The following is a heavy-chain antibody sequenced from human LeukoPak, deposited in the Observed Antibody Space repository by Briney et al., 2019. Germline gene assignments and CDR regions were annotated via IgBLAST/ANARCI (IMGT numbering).Heavy chain of an antibody. D-gene: IGHD3-10*01. Sequence: GESLKISCKGSGFVFTDFWIGWVRQMPGQGLEWMGVIYPGDSETTYGPSFQGLFIISADKSRNTAYLQWSSLMASDTAMYYCARHATAYDSKYYSDSWGQGTLVTVSS. V-gene: IGHV5-51*01. CDR1: GFVFTDFW. J-gene: IGHJ4*02. CDR2: IYPGDSET. CDR3: ARHATAYDSKYYSDS.